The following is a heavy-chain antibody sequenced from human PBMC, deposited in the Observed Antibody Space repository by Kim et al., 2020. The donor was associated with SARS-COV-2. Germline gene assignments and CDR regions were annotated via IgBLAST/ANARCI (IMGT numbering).Heavy chain of an antibody. D-gene: IGHD1-26*01. J-gene: IGHJ4*02. V-gene: IGHV3-30*04. CDR2: MAFDGFSK. Sequence: GGSLRLSCATSGVYVIHWVRQAPGKGLEWVAAMAFDGFSKYFADSVMGRFTISRDSSKNMVWLQLNSLRDEDSAVYYCATEGGTSGGCGEFDYWRQGTV. CDR1: GVYV. CDR3: ATEGGTSGGCGEFDY.